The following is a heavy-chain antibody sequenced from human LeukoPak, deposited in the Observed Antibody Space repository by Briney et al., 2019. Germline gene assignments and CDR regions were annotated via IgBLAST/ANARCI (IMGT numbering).Heavy chain of an antibody. Sequence: SETLSLTCAVYGGSFSGYYWSWIRQHPGKGLEWIGYIYYSGSTYYNPSLKSRVTISVDTSKNQFSLKLSSVTAADTAVYYCARGGITIFGVVANWFDPWGQGTLVTVSS. CDR2: IYYSGST. CDR3: ARGGITIFGVVANWFDP. J-gene: IGHJ5*02. D-gene: IGHD3-3*01. CDR1: GGSFSGYY. V-gene: IGHV4-31*11.